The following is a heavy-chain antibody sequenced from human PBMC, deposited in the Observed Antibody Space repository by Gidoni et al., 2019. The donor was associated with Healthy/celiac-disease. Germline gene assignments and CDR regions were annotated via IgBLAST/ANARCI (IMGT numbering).Heavy chain of an antibody. CDR1: GGAISSSNW. V-gene: IGHV4-4*02. Sequence: QVQLQESGPGLVKPSGTLSLTCAVSGGAISSSNWWSWVRQPPGKGLEWIVEIYHSGSTNYNPSLKSRVTISVDKSQNQFSLKLSSVTAADTAVYYCARAGATYYDFWSGYDRDAFDIWGQGTMVTVSS. D-gene: IGHD3-3*01. J-gene: IGHJ3*02. CDR2: IYHSGST. CDR3: ARAGATYYDFWSGYDRDAFDI.